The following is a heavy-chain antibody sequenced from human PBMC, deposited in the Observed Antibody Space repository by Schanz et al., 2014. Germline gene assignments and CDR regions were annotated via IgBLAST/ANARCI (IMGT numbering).Heavy chain of an antibody. CDR2: VSSDGNND. D-gene: IGHD1-20*01. CDR1: GFTFSTHA. Sequence: VQLVESGGGVVQPGRSLRLSCAASGFTFSTHAMHWVRQAPGKGLEWVALVSSDGNNDYYTDSVKGRFTISRDNSKSTLYLQMNSLRAEDTAVYYCANNWNLDYWGQGTLVTVSS. V-gene: IGHV3-30*18. J-gene: IGHJ4*02. CDR3: ANNWNLDY.